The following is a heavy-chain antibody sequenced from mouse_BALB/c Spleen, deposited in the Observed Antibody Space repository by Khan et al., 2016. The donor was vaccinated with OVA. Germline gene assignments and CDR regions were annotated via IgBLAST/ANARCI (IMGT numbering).Heavy chain of an antibody. CDR3: VRDGAYDRRGGWFAY. CDR1: GYTFTGYT. J-gene: IGHJ3*01. CDR2: INPSNGYT. Sequence: QVQLQQSGAELARPGASVKMSCKASGYTFTGYTIHWIKLRPGQGLEWIGYINPSNGYTNYNQKFKDKATLTADKSSTTAYMELSSLTSDDSALYNCVRDGAYDRRGGWFAYWGQGTLVTVSA. D-gene: IGHD2-3*01. V-gene: IGHV1-4*01.